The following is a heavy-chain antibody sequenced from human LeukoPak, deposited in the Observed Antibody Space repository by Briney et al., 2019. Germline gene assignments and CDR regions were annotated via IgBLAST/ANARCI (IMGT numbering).Heavy chain of an antibody. J-gene: IGHJ4*02. CDR3: ARVREEEGDFDY. Sequence: SETRSLTCAVYGGSFSGYYWSWIRQPPGKGLEWIGEINHSGSTNYNPSLKSRVTISVDTSKNQFSLKLSSVTAADTAVYYCARVREEEGDFDYWGQGTLVTVSS. CDR2: INHSGST. D-gene: IGHD1-26*01. CDR1: GGSFSGYY. V-gene: IGHV4-34*01.